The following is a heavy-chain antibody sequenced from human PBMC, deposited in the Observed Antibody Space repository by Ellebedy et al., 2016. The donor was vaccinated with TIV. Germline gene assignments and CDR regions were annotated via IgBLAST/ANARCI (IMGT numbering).Heavy chain of an antibody. Sequence: PGGSLRLSCAASGFTFSSYAMHWVRQAPGKGLEWVAVISYDGNNKYYADSVKGRFTISRDNAENTLYLQMNTLTAEDTAVYYCARGASWELRAPYYYYGMDVWGQGTTVTVSS. J-gene: IGHJ6*02. CDR3: ARGASWELRAPYYYYGMDV. CDR2: ISYDGNNK. CDR1: GFTFSSYA. V-gene: IGHV3-30-3*01. D-gene: IGHD1-26*01.